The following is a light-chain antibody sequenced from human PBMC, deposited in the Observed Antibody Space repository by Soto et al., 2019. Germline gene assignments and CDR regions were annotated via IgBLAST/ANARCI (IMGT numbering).Light chain of an antibody. V-gene: IGKV1-5*01. CDR2: DAS. CDR1: QTITRW. Sequence: DIQMTQSPSTLSASVGDRVTITCRASQTITRWMAWYQQKPGKAPKLLIYDASTLESGVPSRFSGSGSGTEFTLSISSLQPDDFATYFCQPCYRYWTFGQRAKVDIK. J-gene: IGKJ1*01. CDR3: QPCYRYWT.